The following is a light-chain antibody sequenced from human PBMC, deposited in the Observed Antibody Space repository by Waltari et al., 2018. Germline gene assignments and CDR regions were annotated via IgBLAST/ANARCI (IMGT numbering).Light chain of an antibody. V-gene: IGKV3-15*01. CDR3: QQYNSWPRT. J-gene: IGKJ1*01. Sequence: EVMMTPSPATLSVSPGERATLSFRASQSVSSDLAWYQQKAGQAPRLLIYAASTRATGIPARFSGSGSGTEFTLTISSLQSEDFAVYYCQQYNSWPRTFGLGTKVETK. CDR2: AAS. CDR1: QSVSSD.